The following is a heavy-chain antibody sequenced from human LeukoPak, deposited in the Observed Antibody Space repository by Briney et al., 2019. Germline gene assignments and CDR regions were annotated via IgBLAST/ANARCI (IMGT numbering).Heavy chain of an antibody. CDR1: GYTFTSYD. J-gene: IGHJ5*02. D-gene: IGHD4/OR15-4a*01. CDR2: MNPNSGNT. V-gene: IGHV1-8*01. CDR3: ACAYMVVTDGGFDP. Sequence: ASVKVSCKASGYTFTSYDINWVRQATGQGLEWMGWMNPNSGNTGYAQKFQGRVTMTRNTSISTAYMELSSLRSEDTAVYYCACAYMVVTDGGFDPWGQGTLVTVSS.